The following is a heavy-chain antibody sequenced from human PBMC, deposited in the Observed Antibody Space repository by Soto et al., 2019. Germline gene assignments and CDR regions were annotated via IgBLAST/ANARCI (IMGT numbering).Heavy chain of an antibody. CDR2: IYYSGST. CDR3: ARGQARRITMVRGVITQYYFDY. Sequence: PSETLSLTCTVSGGSISSGGYYWSWIRQHPGKGLEWIGYIYYSGSTYYNPSLKSRVTISVDTSKNQFSLKLSSVTAADTAVYYCARGQARRITMVRGVITQYYFDYWGQGTLVTVSS. J-gene: IGHJ4*02. D-gene: IGHD3-10*01. V-gene: IGHV4-31*03. CDR1: GGSISSGGYY.